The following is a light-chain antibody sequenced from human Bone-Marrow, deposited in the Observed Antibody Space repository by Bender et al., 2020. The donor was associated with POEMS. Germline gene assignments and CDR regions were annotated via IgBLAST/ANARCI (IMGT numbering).Light chain of an antibody. Sequence: QSALTQPASVSGSPGQSITISCTGTSGDIGHYNLVSWYQQHPGKAPKLIIYDANKRPSGSTSRFSAATTSSTVALITTCVLEDDEDDYYCCSSVGSGTCVFGAGTKVTVL. CDR3: CSSVGSGTCV. CDR2: DAN. V-gene: IGLV2-23*01. J-gene: IGLJ1*01. CDR1: SGDIGHYNL.